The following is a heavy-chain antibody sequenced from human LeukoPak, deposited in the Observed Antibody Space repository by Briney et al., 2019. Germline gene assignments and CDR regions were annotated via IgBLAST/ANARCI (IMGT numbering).Heavy chain of an antibody. V-gene: IGHV3-9*01. CDR1: GFTFDDYA. J-gene: IGHJ4*02. Sequence: PGRSLRLSCAASGFTFDDYAMHWVRQAPGKGLEWVSGISWNSGTRGYADSVKGRFTISRDNAKNSLYLQMNSLRAEDTAVYYCAKNGREMATIPGAEFDYWGQGTLVTVSS. CDR2: ISWNSGTR. D-gene: IGHD5-24*01. CDR3: AKNGREMATIPGAEFDY.